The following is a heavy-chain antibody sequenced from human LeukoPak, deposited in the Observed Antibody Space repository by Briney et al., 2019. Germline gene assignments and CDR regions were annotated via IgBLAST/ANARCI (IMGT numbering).Heavy chain of an antibody. Sequence: PGGSLRLSCAASGFTFSSYSMNWVRQAPGKGLEWVSYISSSSSTIYYADSVKGQFTISRDNAKNSLYLQMNSLRAEDTAVYYCSVFPRFDSSSWGRDYWGQGTLVTVSS. CDR2: ISSSSSTI. CDR3: SVFPRFDSSSWGRDY. J-gene: IGHJ4*02. V-gene: IGHV3-48*01. CDR1: GFTFSSYS. D-gene: IGHD6-13*01.